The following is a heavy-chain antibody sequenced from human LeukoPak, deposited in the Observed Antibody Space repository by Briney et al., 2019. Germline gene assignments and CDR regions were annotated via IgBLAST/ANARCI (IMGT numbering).Heavy chain of an antibody. D-gene: IGHD3-3*01. Sequence: SSGTLSLTCAVSGGSISSSNWWSWVRQAPGKGLEWVSAISGSGGSTYYADSVKGRFTISRDNSKNTLYLQMNSLRAEDTAVYYCAKDSRYDFWSGSDYWGQGTLVTVSS. V-gene: IGHV3-23*01. CDR2: ISGSGGST. CDR1: GGSISSSN. J-gene: IGHJ4*02. CDR3: AKDSRYDFWSGSDY.